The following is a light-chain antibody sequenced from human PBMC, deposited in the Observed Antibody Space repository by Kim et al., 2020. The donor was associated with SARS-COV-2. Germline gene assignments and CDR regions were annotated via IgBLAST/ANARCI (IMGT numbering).Light chain of an antibody. CDR3: LQHKSYPPT. Sequence: SASVGERGTITCRASQGIGNDLGWYQQRPGKAPKRLIYSASTLQSEVPSRFSGSGSGTEFTLTISSLQPEDFATYYCLQHKSYPPTFGQGTKLEI. V-gene: IGKV1-17*01. CDR2: SAS. J-gene: IGKJ2*01. CDR1: QGIGND.